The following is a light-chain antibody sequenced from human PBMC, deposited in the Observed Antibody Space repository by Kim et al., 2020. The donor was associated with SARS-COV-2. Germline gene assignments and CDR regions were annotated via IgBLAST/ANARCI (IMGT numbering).Light chain of an antibody. CDR3: NSRDSSGNHWV. CDR2: GKN. CDR1: SLRSYY. V-gene: IGLV3-19*01. Sequence: AVGQTVRITCQGDSLRSYYASWYQQKPGQAPVLVIYGKNNRPSGTPDRFSGSSSGNTASLTITGAQAEDEADYYCNSRDSSGNHWVFGGGTQLTVL. J-gene: IGLJ3*02.